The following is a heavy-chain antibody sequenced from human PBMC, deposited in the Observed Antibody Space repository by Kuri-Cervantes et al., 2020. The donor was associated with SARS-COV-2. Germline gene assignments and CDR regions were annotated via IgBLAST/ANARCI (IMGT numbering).Heavy chain of an antibody. CDR1: GYSFTSYW. CDR3: ARAAGATKRFDY. Sequence: GGSLRLSCKGSGYSFTSYWISWVRQMPGKGLEWMGRIDPSESYTNYSPSFQGQVTISADKSISTAYLQWSSLKASDTAMYYCARAAGATKRFDYWGQGTLVTVSS. J-gene: IGHJ4*02. V-gene: IGHV5-10-1*04. D-gene: IGHD5-12*01. CDR2: IDPSESYT.